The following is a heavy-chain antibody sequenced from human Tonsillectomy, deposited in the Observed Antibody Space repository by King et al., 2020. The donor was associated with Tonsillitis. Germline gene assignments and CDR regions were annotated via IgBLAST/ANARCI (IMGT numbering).Heavy chain of an antibody. J-gene: IGHJ3*02. V-gene: IGHV1-2*02. D-gene: IGHD4-23*01. CDR2: INPDSGVT. CDR3: ARRRDYVGLDI. CDR1: GFSFTGYS. Sequence: QLVQSGAEVKKPGASVKVSCKTSGFSFTGYSLHWVRQAPGQGLEWMGCINPDSGVTDYAQRFRGRATMTRDTSITTVYMELRRLRSDDTAAYYCARRRDYVGLDIWGRGKMVTVSS.